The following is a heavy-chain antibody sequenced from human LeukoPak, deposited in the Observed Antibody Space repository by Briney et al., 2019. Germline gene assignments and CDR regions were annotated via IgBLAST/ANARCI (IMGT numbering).Heavy chain of an antibody. Sequence: PGGSLRLSCAASGFTFSSYAMHRVRQAPGKGLEWLAIIWYDGSNKYYADSVKSRFTISRDNSKNIVDLQMSSLRAEDTAVYYCARDHGSGTYYIKGTDYWGQGTLVTVSS. CDR3: ARDHGSGTYYIKGTDY. J-gene: IGHJ4*02. D-gene: IGHD3-10*01. CDR1: GFTFSSYA. V-gene: IGHV3-33*01. CDR2: IWYDGSNK.